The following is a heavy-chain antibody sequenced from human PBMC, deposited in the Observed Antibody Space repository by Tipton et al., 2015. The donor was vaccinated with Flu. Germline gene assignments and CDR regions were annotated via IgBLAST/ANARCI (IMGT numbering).Heavy chain of an antibody. J-gene: IGHJ5*02. D-gene: IGHD4-11*01. V-gene: IGHV4-38-2*02. Sequence: TLSLTCTVSGDSITSDYYWDWIRQFPGKGLEWIGTVSRTGSTIYNPSLKSRVTLSIDTSKNQFSVKMKSVTASDMAVYYCARRDHSNYVSDPKSWFDPWGQGTLVTVSS. CDR2: VSRTGST. CDR3: ARRDHSNYVSDPKSWFDP. CDR1: GDSITSDYY.